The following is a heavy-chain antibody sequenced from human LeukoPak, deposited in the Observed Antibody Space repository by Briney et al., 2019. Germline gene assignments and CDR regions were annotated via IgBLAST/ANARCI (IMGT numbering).Heavy chain of an antibody. D-gene: IGHD3-10*01. CDR3: ATDVRGVTDAFDI. CDR1: GGSISSYF. CDR2: IYTSGST. Sequence: PSETLSLTCTVSGGSISSYFWSWIRQPAGKGLEWIGRIYTSGSTNYNPSLKSRVTISVDTSKNQFSLKLSSVTAADTAVYYCATDVRGVTDAFDIWGQGTMVTVSS. J-gene: IGHJ3*02. V-gene: IGHV4-4*07.